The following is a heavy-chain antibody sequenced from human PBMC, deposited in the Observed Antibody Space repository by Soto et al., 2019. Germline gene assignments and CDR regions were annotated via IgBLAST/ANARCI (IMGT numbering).Heavy chain of an antibody. CDR2: INPNSGGT. Sequence: GASVKVSCKASGYTFTGYYMHWVRQAPGEGLEWMGWINPNSGGTNYAQKFQGWVTMTRDTSISTAYMELSRLRSDDTAVYYCARGEDTAMVTHYYYYGMDVWGQGTTVTSP. CDR3: ARGEDTAMVTHYYYYGMDV. D-gene: IGHD5-18*01. CDR1: GYTFTGYY. J-gene: IGHJ6*02. V-gene: IGHV1-2*04.